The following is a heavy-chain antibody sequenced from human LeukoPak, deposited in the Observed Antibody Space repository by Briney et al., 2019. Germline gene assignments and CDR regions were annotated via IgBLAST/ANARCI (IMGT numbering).Heavy chain of an antibody. D-gene: IGHD3-22*01. Sequence: GGSLRLSCAASGFTVSSNYMSWVRQAPGKGLEWVSVIYSGGSTYYADSVKGRFTISRDNSKNTLYLQMNSLRAEDTALYYCARGGALYYYDSSGYYFGAGGNDYWGQGTLVTVSS. V-gene: IGHV3-66*01. CDR1: GFTVSSNY. CDR2: IYSGGST. CDR3: ARGGALYYYDSSGYYFGAGGNDY. J-gene: IGHJ4*02.